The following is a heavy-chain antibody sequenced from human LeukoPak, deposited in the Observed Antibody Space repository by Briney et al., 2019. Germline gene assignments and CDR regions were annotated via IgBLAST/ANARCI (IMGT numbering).Heavy chain of an antibody. D-gene: IGHD2-21*02. V-gene: IGHV4-39*07. CDR2: IYYSGST. CDR3: ARGTTRLEAARHIVVVTAIDWFDP. Sequence: SETLSLTCTVSGGSISSNSYYWGWIRQPPGKGLEWIGSIYYSGSTYYNPSLKSRVTISVDTSKNQFSLKLSSVTAADTAVYYCARGTTRLEAARHIVVVTAIDWFDPWGQGTLVTVSS. CDR1: GGSISSNSYY. J-gene: IGHJ5*02.